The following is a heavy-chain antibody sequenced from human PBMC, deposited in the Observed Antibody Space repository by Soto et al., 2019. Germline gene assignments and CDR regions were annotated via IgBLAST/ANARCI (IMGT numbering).Heavy chain of an antibody. CDR3: AREYYDFWTGYYGYRPAGPFDY. V-gene: IGHV3-33*01. J-gene: IGHJ4*02. CDR2: IWYDGSNK. CDR1: GFSFSSYR. D-gene: IGHD3-3*01. Sequence: PGGSLRLSCAASGFSFSSYRMHWVRQPPGKGLERVAVIWYDGSNKYYADSVKGRFTISRDNAKNTLYLQMNSLRAEDTAVYYCAREYYDFWTGYYGYRPAGPFDYWGQGTLVTVSS.